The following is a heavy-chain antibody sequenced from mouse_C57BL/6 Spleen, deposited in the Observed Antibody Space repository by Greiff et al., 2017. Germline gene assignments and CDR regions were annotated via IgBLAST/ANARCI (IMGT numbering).Heavy chain of an antibody. Sequence: EVHLVESGGGLVQPGGSLSLSCAASGFTFTDYYMSWVRQPPGKALEWLGFIRNKANGYTTEYSASVKGRFTISRDNSQSILYLQMNALRAEDSATYYCARSPSGGFDVWGTGTTVTVSS. CDR3: ARSPSGGFDV. CDR1: GFTFTDYY. CDR2: IRNKANGYTT. D-gene: IGHD6-1*01. J-gene: IGHJ1*03. V-gene: IGHV7-3*01.